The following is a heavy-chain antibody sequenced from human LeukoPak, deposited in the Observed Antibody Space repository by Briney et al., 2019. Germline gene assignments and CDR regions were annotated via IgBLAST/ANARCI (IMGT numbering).Heavy chain of an antibody. V-gene: IGHV4-34*01. CDR2: INHSGST. CDR1: GGSFSGYY. CDR3: AREDYDSLL. Sequence: SETLSLTCAVYGGSFSGYYWSWIRQPPGKGLEWIGEINHSGSTNYNPSLKSRVTISVDTSKNQFSLKLSSVTAADTAVYYCAREDYDSLLWGQGTLVTVSS. J-gene: IGHJ4*02. D-gene: IGHD3-22*01.